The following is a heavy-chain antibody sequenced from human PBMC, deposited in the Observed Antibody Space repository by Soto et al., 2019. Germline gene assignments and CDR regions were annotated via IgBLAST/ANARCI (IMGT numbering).Heavy chain of an antibody. J-gene: IGHJ4*02. D-gene: IGHD2-2*01. CDR3: ARGGPYQLLSDLEY. CDR1: GFTFSHYA. CDR2: ISNNGVSA. Sequence: GGPLRLSCAASGFTFSHYAMHWVRQAPGKGLEYVSAISNNGVSAYYADSVKGRFTISRDNPKNTLYLQMRSLRAEDMAVYYCARGGPYQLLSDLEYWGQGPLVTVSS. V-gene: IGHV3-64*02.